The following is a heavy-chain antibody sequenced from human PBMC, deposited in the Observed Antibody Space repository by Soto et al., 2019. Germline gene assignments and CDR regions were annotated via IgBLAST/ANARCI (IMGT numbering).Heavy chain of an antibody. CDR1: GGSISGYH. CDR2: IYYSGST. J-gene: IGHJ6*02. CDR3: ARTYCTGGSCYSGFYNGMDV. V-gene: IGHV4-59*01. Sequence: SETLSLTCTVSGGSISGYHWSWIRQPPGKGLEWIGYIYYSGSTNYNPSLKSRVTISVDTSKNQFSLKLRSVTAADTAVYYCARTYCTGGSCYSGFYNGMDVWGQGTTVTAP. D-gene: IGHD2-15*01.